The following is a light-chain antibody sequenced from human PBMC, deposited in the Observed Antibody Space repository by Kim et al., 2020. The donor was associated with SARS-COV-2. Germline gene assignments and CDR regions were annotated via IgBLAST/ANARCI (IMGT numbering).Light chain of an antibody. CDR1: SGNITTNY. CDR3: QTWHVTNPL. Sequence: GKTVTISCTVSSGNITTNYVQWYQQRPGSAPTTVIYEDKQRPSGVPDRFSGSIDISSNSASLTISGLKTEDEADYFCQTWHVTNPLFGGGTKLTVL. J-gene: IGLJ3*02. CDR2: EDK. V-gene: IGLV6-57*02.